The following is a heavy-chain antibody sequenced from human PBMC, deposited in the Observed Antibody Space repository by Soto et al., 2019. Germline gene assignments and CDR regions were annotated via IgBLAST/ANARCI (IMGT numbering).Heavy chain of an antibody. CDR1: GGSFSGYY. Sequence: SETLSLTCAVYGGSFSGYYWSWIRQPPGKGLEWIGEINHSGSTNYNPSLKSRVTISVDTSKNQFSLKLSSVTAADTAVYYCARGSKGGYYYGMDVWGQGTTVTVSS. CDR2: INHSGST. J-gene: IGHJ6*02. V-gene: IGHV4-34*01. CDR3: ARGSKGGYYYGMDV. D-gene: IGHD3-16*01.